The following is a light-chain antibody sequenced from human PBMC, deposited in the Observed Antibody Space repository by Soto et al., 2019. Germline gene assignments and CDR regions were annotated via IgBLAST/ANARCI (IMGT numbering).Light chain of an antibody. V-gene: IGLV1-40*01. CDR2: GNN. Sequence: QAVVTQPPSVSGAPGQRVTIPCTGTSSNIGAGFDVHWYQHLPGTAPKLLIYGNNHRPSGVPDRFSGSKSGTSDSLAITGLQAEDEADYSCQSFDTSLGRSVFGGGTKLTVL. CDR1: SSNIGAGFD. CDR3: QSFDTSLGRSV. J-gene: IGLJ2*01.